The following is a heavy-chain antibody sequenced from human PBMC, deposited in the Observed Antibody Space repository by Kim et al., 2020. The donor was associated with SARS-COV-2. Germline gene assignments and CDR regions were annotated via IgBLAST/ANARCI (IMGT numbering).Heavy chain of an antibody. CDR2: ISSSSSTI. J-gene: IGHJ3*02. CDR3: AREPPTVGSPDAFDI. D-gene: IGHD4-17*01. Sequence: GGSLRLSCAASGFTFSSYSMNWVRQAPGKGLEWVSYISSSSSTIYYADSVKGRFTISRDNAKNSLYLQMNSLRDEDTAVYYCAREPPTVGSPDAFDIWGQGTMVTVSS. V-gene: IGHV3-48*02. CDR1: GFTFSSYS.